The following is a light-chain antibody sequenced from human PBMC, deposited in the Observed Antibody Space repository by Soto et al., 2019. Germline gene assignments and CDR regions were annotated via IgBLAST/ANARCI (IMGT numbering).Light chain of an antibody. CDR2: KAS. CDR1: QSISSW. V-gene: IGKV1-5*03. CDR3: KQYNSFQT. Sequence: DIQITQSPSTLSASVGDRVTITCRASQSISSWLAWYQQKPGKAPKLLIYKASSLESGVPSRFSGSGSRTEFTLTISSLQPDDFATYYCKQYNSFQTFGQGTKVEIK. J-gene: IGKJ1*01.